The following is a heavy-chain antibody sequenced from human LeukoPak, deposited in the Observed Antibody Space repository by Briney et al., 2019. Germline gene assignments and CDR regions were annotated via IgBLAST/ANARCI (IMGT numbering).Heavy chain of an antibody. J-gene: IGHJ2*01. CDR1: GGSFSGYY. D-gene: IGHD3-22*01. V-gene: IGHV4-34*01. CDR3: ARGVPYYYDSSGYKRAYWYFDL. Sequence: PSETLSLTCAVYGGSFSGYYWSWIRQPPGKGLEWIGEINHSGSTNYNPSLKSRVTISVDTSKNQFSLKLSSVTAADTGVYYCARGVPYYYDSSGYKRAYWYFDLWGRGTLVTVSS. CDR2: INHSGST.